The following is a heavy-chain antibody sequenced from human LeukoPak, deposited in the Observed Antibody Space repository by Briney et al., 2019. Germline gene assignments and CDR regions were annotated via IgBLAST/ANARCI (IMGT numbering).Heavy chain of an antibody. CDR1: GYTFTSYA. CDR2: INAGNGNT. Sequence: GASVKVSCKASGYTFTSYAMHWVHQAPGQRLEWMGWINAGNGNTKYSQKFQGRVTITRDTSASTAYMELSSLRSEDTAVYYCARDRGYCSSTSCRRVWFDPWGQGTLVTVSS. D-gene: IGHD2-2*01. J-gene: IGHJ5*02. CDR3: ARDRGYCSSTSCRRVWFDP. V-gene: IGHV1-3*01.